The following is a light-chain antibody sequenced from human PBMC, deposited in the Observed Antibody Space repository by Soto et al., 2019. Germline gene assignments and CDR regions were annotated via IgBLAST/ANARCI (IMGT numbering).Light chain of an antibody. V-gene: IGLV4-69*01. CDR2: LNSDGSH. J-gene: IGLJ7*01. Sequence: QLVLTQSPSASASLGASVKLTCTLSSGHNTYAIAWHQQQPEKGPRYLMKLNSDGSHSKGDGIPDRFSGSSSGAERYLTISSLQSKDEADYYCQSWGSGIRVFGGGTQLTVL. CDR1: SGHNTYA. CDR3: QSWGSGIRV.